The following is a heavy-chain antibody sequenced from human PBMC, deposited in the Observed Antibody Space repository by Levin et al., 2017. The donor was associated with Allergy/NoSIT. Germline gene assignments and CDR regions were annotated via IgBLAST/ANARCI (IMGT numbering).Heavy chain of an antibody. CDR3: ARGDDYGDRTPVFDY. D-gene: IGHD4-17*01. CDR2: IYSGGST. V-gene: IGHV4-31*03. J-gene: IGHJ4*02. Sequence: SETLSLTCTVSGASISSGGYYWNWIRQHPGTGLEWIGYIYSGGSTYYNPSLKSRLTISVDTSKNQFSLKLSSVTAADTAVYYCARGDDYGDRTPVFDYWGQGTLVTVSS. CDR1: GASISSGGYY.